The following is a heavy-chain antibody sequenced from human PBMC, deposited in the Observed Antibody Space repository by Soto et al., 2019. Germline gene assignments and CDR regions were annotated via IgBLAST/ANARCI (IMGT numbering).Heavy chain of an antibody. V-gene: IGHV4-31*03. CDR1: GGSISSGGYY. D-gene: IGHD6-6*01. Sequence: PSETLSLTCTVSGGSISSGGYYWSWIRQQPGKGLEWIGYIYYSGSTYYNPSLKSRVTISVDTSKNQFSLKLSSVTAADTAVYYCARVGSSSGGSDFYYYGMDVWGQGTTVTASS. J-gene: IGHJ6*02. CDR2: IYYSGST. CDR3: ARVGSSSGGSDFYYYGMDV.